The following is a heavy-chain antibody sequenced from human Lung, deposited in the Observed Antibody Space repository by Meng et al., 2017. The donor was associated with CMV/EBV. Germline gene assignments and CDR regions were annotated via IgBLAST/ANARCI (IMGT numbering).Heavy chain of an antibody. Sequence: SETLSLTCTVSGGCISSYYWSWIRQPPGKGLEWIGYIYYSGSTNYNPSLKSRVTISVDTSKNQFSLKLTSVTAADTAVYYCARDLGYCSSTSCYYYYGMDVWGQGTTVTGSS. CDR1: GGCISSYY. V-gene: IGHV4-59*01. D-gene: IGHD2-2*01. J-gene: IGHJ6*02. CDR3: ARDLGYCSSTSCYYYYGMDV. CDR2: IYYSGST.